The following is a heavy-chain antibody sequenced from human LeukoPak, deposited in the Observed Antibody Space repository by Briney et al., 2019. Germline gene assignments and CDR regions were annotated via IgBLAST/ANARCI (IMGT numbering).Heavy chain of an antibody. Sequence: ASVKVSCKLSGYSGIELDMHWVRQAPGKGLEWMGGFDREDGGTIYARKFQGRVTMTVDTSTDTAYMELSSLTSEDTAVYYCATHTISGVVTYAFQMWGRGTLVTVSS. V-gene: IGHV1-24*01. CDR3: ATHTISGVVTYAFQM. CDR2: FDREDGGT. CDR1: GYSGIELD. J-gene: IGHJ3*02. D-gene: IGHD3-3*01.